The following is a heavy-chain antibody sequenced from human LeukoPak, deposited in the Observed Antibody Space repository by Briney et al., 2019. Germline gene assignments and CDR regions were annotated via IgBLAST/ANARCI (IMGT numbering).Heavy chain of an antibody. J-gene: IGHJ6*03. V-gene: IGHV3-48*03. CDR3: ASRGRDGYNDYYYYCMDV. CDR2: ISSSGSTI. D-gene: IGHD5-24*01. CDR1: GFTFSSYE. Sequence: GGSLRLSCAASGFTFSSYEMNWVRQAPGKGLEWVSYISSSGSTIYYADSVKGRFTISRDNAKNSLYLQMNSLRAEDTAVYYCASRGRDGYNDYYYYCMDVWGKGTTVTVSS.